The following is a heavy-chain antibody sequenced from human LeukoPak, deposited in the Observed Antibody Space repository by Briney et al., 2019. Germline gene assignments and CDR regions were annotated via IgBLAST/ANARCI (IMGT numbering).Heavy chain of an antibody. CDR3: AMDSSWLPLKFDY. V-gene: IGHV3-66*01. CDR1: GFIVSTNY. Sequence: GGSLRLSCAASGFIVSTNYMSWVRQAPGKGLEWVSVLYSGGTTYYADSVKGRFTISRDNSKNTLYLQMNSLRAEDTAAYYCAMDSSWLPLKFDYWGQGTLVTVSA. J-gene: IGHJ4*02. CDR2: LYSGGTT. D-gene: IGHD5-24*01.